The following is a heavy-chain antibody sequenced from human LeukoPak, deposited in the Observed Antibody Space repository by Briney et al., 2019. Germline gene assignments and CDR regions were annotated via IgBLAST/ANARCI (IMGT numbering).Heavy chain of an antibody. CDR3: AKEGGNGDFDY. CDR1: GFTFSSYD. J-gene: IGHJ4*02. D-gene: IGHD4-17*01. CDR2: ISYDGSNK. Sequence: PGSSLRLPCAASGFTFSSYDMHGARQAPGKALVWVTDISYDGSNKYYGDSVKGRFTISRDNSKNTLYLKMNSLRAEDTAVYYCAKEGGNGDFDYWGQGTLVTVSS. V-gene: IGHV3-30*18.